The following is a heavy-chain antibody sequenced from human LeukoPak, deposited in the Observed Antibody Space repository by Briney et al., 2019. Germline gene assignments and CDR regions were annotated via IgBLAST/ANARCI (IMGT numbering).Heavy chain of an antibody. V-gene: IGHV3-53*01. Sequence: HPRGSLRLSCAASGFTVSSNYMSWVRQAPGKGLEWVSVIYSGGTTYYADSVKGRFTISRDNSKNTLYLQLNSLRAEDTAVYYCARSGSYTRFDYWGQGTLVTVSS. CDR1: GFTVSSNY. D-gene: IGHD1-26*01. CDR3: ARSGSYTRFDY. CDR2: IYSGGTT. J-gene: IGHJ4*02.